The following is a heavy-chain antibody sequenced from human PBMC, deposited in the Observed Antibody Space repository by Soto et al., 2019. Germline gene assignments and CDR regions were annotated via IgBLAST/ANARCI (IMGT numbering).Heavy chain of an antibody. J-gene: IGHJ3*01. D-gene: IGHD6-13*01. V-gene: IGHV1-69*02. CDR2: VAPIFDFS. CDR3: ATGALGERQQLVRDAFDF. CDR1: GGTFDSYS. Sequence: QVQLVQSGAEVKKPGSSLRVSCRASGGTFDSYSISWVRQAPGQGLEWLGKVAPIFDFSRYAPKFQGRVTITADKSTSIAYMDLSGLTSQDTAVYYCATGALGERQQLVRDAFDFWGQGTKVTVSS.